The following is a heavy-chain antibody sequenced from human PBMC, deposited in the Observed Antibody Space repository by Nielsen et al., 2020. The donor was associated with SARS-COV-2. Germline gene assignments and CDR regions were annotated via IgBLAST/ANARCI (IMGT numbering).Heavy chain of an antibody. J-gene: IGHJ3*02. CDR3: ASAYSFGSDAFDI. Sequence: GGSLRLSCSASGFPFRSYAMHWVRQAPGRGLEWVAVILYDGSEKYYGDSVKGRLTISRENSKSTVDLQMNSMRPEDTAIYYCASAYSFGSDAFDIWGQGTLVAVSS. D-gene: IGHD5-18*01. V-gene: IGHV3-30*04. CDR1: GFPFRSYA. CDR2: ILYDGSEK.